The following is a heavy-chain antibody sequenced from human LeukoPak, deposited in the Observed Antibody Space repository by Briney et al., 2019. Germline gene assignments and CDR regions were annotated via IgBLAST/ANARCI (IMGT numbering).Heavy chain of an antibody. J-gene: IGHJ6*02. CDR3: ARDLVLQRYYYYYGMDV. Sequence: GASVKVSCKASGYTFTNYGISWVRQAPGQGLEWMGQISGHNGNTNYAEKVQGRVTMTIETSTNTAYMELRSLRSDDTAVYYCARDLVLQRYYYYYGMDVWGQGTTVTVSS. D-gene: IGHD3-10*01. CDR1: GYTFTNYG. CDR2: ISGHNGNT. V-gene: IGHV1-18*01.